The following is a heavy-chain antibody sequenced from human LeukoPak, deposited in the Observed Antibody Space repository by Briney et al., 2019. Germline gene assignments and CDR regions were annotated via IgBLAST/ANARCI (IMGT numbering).Heavy chain of an antibody. Sequence: GGSLRLSCAASGFTFSSYTMSWVRQAPGKGLEWVSAISGSGGSTYYADSVKGRFTISRDNSKNTLYLQMNSLRAEDTAVYYCAKGMEQWLVTELDYWGQGTLVTVSS. V-gene: IGHV3-23*01. J-gene: IGHJ4*02. CDR1: GFTFSSYT. D-gene: IGHD6-19*01. CDR2: ISGSGGST. CDR3: AKGMEQWLVTELDY.